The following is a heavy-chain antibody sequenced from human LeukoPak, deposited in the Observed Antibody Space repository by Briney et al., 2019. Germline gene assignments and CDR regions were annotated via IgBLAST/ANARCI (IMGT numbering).Heavy chain of an antibody. CDR3: ARVWFGELLGYYYYYCGMDV. CDR1: GGSFSGYY. J-gene: IGHJ6*02. CDR2: INHSGST. Sequence: SETLSLTCAVYGGSFSGYYWSWIRQPPGKGLEWIGEINHSGSTNYNPSLKSRVTISVDTSKNQFSLKLSSVTAADTAVYYCARVWFGELLGYYYYYCGMDVWGQGTTVTVSS. D-gene: IGHD3-10*01. V-gene: IGHV4-34*01.